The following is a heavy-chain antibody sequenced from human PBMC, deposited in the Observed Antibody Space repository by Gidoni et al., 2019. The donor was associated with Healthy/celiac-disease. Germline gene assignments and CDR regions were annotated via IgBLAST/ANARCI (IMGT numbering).Heavy chain of an antibody. D-gene: IGHD6-19*01. Sequence: EVQLVQSGAEVKKPGESLKSSCKGSGYSCTSYWIGWVRQMPGKGLEWMGIISPGDSDTRYSPSFQGQVTISADKSISTAYLQWSSLKASDTAMYYCARRSQQWLYGMDVWGQGTTVTVSS. J-gene: IGHJ6*02. CDR2: ISPGDSDT. CDR1: GYSCTSYW. V-gene: IGHV5-51*03. CDR3: ARRSQQWLYGMDV.